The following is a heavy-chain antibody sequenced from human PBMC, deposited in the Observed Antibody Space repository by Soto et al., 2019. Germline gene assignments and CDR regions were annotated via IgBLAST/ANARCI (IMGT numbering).Heavy chain of an antibody. J-gene: IGHJ6*02. V-gene: IGHV3-33*01. CDR2: IWYDGSNK. D-gene: IGHD2-21*01. CDR1: GFTFSSYG. CDR3: ARGEHYYYYGMDV. Sequence: GGSLRLSCAASGFTFSSYGMHWVRQAPGKGLEWVAVIWYDGSNKYYADSVKGRFTISRDNSKNTLYLQMNSLRAEDTAVYYCARGEHYYYYGMDVWGQGTTVTVS.